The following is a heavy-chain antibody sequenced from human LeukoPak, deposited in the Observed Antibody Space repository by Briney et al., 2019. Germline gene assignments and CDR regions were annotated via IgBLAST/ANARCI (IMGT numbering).Heavy chain of an antibody. CDR1: GGSIGSGGYY. CDR2: IYYSGST. D-gene: IGHD6-13*01. J-gene: IGHJ4*02. CDR3: ATCSSSWYALDY. V-gene: IGHV4-31*03. Sequence: SETLSLTCTVSGGSIGSGGYYWSWIRQHPGKGLEWIGYIYYSGSTYYNPSLKSRVTISVDTSKNQFSLKLSSVTAADTAVYYCATCSSSWYALDYWGQGTLVTVSS.